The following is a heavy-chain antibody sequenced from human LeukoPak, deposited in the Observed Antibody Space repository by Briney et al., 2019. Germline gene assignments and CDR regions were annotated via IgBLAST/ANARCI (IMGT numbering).Heavy chain of an antibody. CDR2: ISSSSSYI. V-gene: IGHV3-21*01. Sequence: PGGSLRFSCAASGFTFSSYSMNWFRQAPGKGRKGFSSISSSSSYIYYADSVKGRFTISRDNAKNSLYLQMNSLRAEDTAVYYCARNPYYGDSGFDYWGQGTLVTVSS. CDR3: ARNPYYGDSGFDY. J-gene: IGHJ4*02. CDR1: GFTFSSYS. D-gene: IGHD4-17*01.